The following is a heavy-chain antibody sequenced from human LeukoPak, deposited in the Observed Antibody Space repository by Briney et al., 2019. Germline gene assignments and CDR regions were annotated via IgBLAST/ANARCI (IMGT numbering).Heavy chain of an antibody. V-gene: IGHV4-38-2*01. CDR3: ARHWSTVAYSTPTYYFDY. CDR2: IYYSGST. D-gene: IGHD4-23*01. Sequence: SETLSLTCAVSGYSISSGYYWGWIRQPPGKGLEWIGSIYYSGSTYYNPSLKSRVTISVDTSKNQFSLKLSSVTAADTAVYYCARHWSTVAYSTPTYYFDYWGQGTLVTVSS. J-gene: IGHJ4*02. CDR1: GYSISSGYY.